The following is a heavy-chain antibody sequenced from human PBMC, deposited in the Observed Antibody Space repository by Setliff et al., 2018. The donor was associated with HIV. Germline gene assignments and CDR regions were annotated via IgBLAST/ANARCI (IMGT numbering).Heavy chain of an antibody. CDR1: GFTFSDYY. D-gene: IGHD2-8*01. V-gene: IGHV3-11*04. J-gene: IGHJ3*01. Sequence: PGGSLRLSCAASGFTFSDYYMSWIRQAPGKGLEWVSYISRREDMIRYSESVKGRFTISRDNAKNSLYLQMDSLRAEDTAVYYCAREIYREYATVSGDGFDLWG. CDR3: AREIYREYATVSGDGFDL. CDR2: ISRREDMI.